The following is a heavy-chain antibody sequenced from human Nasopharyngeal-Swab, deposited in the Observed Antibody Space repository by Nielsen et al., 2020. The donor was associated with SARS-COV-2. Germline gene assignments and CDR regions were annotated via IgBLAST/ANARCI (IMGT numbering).Heavy chain of an antibody. D-gene: IGHD1-26*01. CDR1: GYTFTSYD. CDR2: MNPNSVNT. Sequence: ASVKVSCNASGYTFTSYDINWVRQATGQGLEWMGWMNPNSVNTGYAQKFQGRVTMTRNTSISTAYMELSSLRSEDTAVYYCARGRRGIVGATVYYFDYWGQGTLVTVSS. CDR3: ARGRRGIVGATVYYFDY. J-gene: IGHJ4*02. V-gene: IGHV1-8*01.